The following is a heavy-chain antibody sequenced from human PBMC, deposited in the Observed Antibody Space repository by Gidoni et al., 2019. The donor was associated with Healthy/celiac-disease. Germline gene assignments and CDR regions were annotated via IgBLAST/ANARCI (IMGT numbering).Heavy chain of an antibody. Sequence: QLQLQESGSGLVKPSQTLSLTCAVSGASLSSGGYSWSWIRQPPGKGLEWIGYIYHSGSTYYNPSLKSRVTISVDRSKNQFSLKLSSVTAADTAVYYCARYLTTMVRGRRAGDAFDIWGQGTMVTVSS. CDR1: GASLSSGGYS. J-gene: IGHJ3*02. D-gene: IGHD3-10*01. CDR3: ARYLTTMVRGRRAGDAFDI. CDR2: IYHSGST. V-gene: IGHV4-30-2*01.